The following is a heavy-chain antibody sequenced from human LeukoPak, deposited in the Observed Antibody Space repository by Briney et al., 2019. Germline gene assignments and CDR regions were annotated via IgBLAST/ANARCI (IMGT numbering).Heavy chain of an antibody. D-gene: IGHD3-22*01. CDR3: AKEGDSSGYIYWYFDL. J-gene: IGHJ2*01. V-gene: IGHV3-23*01. CDR1: GFTFSSYA. CDR2: ISVSGGST. Sequence: PGGSLRLSCAASGFTFSSYAMSWVRQAPGQGLEWASAISVSGGSTYYADSVKGRFTISRDNSKNTLYLQMNSLRAEDTAVYYCAKEGDSSGYIYWYFDLWGRGTLVTASS.